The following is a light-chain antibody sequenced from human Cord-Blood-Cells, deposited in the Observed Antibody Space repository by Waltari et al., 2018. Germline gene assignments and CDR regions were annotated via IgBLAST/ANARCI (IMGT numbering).Light chain of an antibody. CDR3: QQSYSTPGP. CDR1: KSISSY. V-gene: IGKV1-39*01. Sequence: DIQMTKSQYSLSASVGDRVTITCRASKSISSYLNWYQQKPGKAPKLLIYAASDLQSGVPSRFSGSGSGTDIPLTISSLQPEEFATYYGQQSYSTPGPFLQGTKLEIK. J-gene: IGKJ1*01. CDR2: AAS.